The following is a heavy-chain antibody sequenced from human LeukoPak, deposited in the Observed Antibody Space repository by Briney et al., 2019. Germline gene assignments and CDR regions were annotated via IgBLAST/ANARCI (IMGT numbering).Heavy chain of an antibody. V-gene: IGHV4-61*02. CDR1: GGSISSGSYS. J-gene: IGHJ5*02. CDR2: FYTSGST. D-gene: IGHD6-6*01. Sequence: SQTLSLTCTVSGGSISSGSYSWSWIRQPAGKGLEWIGRFYTSGSTNYNPSLKSRVTISADTSNNQFSLKLSSVTAADTAVYYCAREVIAAHNWFDPWGQGTLVTVSS. CDR3: AREVIAAHNWFDP.